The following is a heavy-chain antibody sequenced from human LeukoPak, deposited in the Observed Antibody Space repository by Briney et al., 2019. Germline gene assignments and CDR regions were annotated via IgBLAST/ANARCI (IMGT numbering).Heavy chain of an antibody. V-gene: IGHV3-30*02. CDR3: AKDESPPTYYFDY. Sequence: RGSLRLSCAASGFTFSSYGMHWVRQAPGKGLEWVAFIRYDGSNKYYADSVKGRFTISRDNSKNTLYLQMNSLRAEDTAVYYCAKDESPPTYYFDYWGQGTLVTVSS. CDR2: IRYDGSNK. CDR1: GFTFSSYG. J-gene: IGHJ4*02.